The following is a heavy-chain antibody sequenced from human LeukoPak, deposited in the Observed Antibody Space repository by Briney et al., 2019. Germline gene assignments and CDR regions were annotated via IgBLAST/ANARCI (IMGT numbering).Heavy chain of an antibody. D-gene: IGHD6-25*01. CDR2: IKQDGGEK. J-gene: IGHJ4*02. Sequence: PGGSLRLSCSASGFTFSTYWMSWVRQAPGKGLEWVANIKQDGGEKYYVDSVKGRFTISRDNAKNSLYLQMNSLRADDTAVYYCARDLYNSASRWGQGTLVTVSS. CDR1: GFTFSTYW. V-gene: IGHV3-7*03. CDR3: ARDLYNSASR.